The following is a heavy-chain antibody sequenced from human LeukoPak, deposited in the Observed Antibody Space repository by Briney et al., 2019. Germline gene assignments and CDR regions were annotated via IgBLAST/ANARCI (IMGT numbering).Heavy chain of an antibody. CDR3: ARGLGYCSGGSCYSGVFDP. CDR2: IYYSGST. D-gene: IGHD2-15*01. V-gene: IGHV4-38-2*02. CDR1: GYSISSGYY. J-gene: IGHJ5*02. Sequence: PSETLSLTCTVSGYSISSGYYWGWIRQPPGKGLEWIGYIYYSGSTYYNPSLKSRVTISVDTSKNQFSLKLSSVTAADTAVYYCARGLGYCSGGSCYSGVFDPWGQGTLVTVSS.